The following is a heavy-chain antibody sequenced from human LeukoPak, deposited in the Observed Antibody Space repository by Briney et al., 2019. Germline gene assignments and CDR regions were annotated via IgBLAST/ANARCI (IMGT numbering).Heavy chain of an antibody. V-gene: IGHV3-21*01. CDR2: ISSSSSYI. J-gene: IGHJ4*02. D-gene: IGHD3-9*01. Sequence: PGGSLRLSCAASGFTFSSYSMNWVRQAPGKGLEGVSSISSSSSYIYYADSVKGRFTISRDNAKNSLYLQMNSLRAEDTAVYYCAKLRYFDSSRDYWGQGTLVTVSS. CDR3: AKLRYFDSSRDY. CDR1: GFTFSSYS.